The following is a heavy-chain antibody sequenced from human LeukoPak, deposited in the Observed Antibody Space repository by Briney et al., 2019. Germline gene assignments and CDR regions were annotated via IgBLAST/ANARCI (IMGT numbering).Heavy chain of an antibody. D-gene: IGHD4-17*01. CDR1: GYTFTSYG. CDR2: ISAYNGNT. J-gene: IGHJ3*02. CDR3: ASLTSFSGTFFDYGDEDAFDI. Sequence: ASVKVSCKASGYTFTSYGISWVRQAPGQGLEWMGWISAYNGNTNYAQKLQGRVTMTTDTSTSTAYMELRSLRSDDTAVYYCASLTSFSGTFFDYGDEDAFDIWGQGTMVTVSS. V-gene: IGHV1-18*01.